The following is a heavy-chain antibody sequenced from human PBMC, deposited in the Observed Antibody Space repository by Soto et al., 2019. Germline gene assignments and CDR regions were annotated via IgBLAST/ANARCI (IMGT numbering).Heavy chain of an antibody. CDR2: INAGNGNT. J-gene: IGHJ6*02. Sequence: ASGYTFTSYAMHWVRQAPGQRLEWMGWINAGNGNTKYSQMFQGRVTITRDTSASTAYMELSSLRSEDTAVYYCASSYYYDSSGYSSLYYYYGMDVWGQGTTVTVSS. CDR3: ASSYYYDSSGYSSLYYYYGMDV. V-gene: IGHV1-3*01. CDR1: GYTFTSYA. D-gene: IGHD3-22*01.